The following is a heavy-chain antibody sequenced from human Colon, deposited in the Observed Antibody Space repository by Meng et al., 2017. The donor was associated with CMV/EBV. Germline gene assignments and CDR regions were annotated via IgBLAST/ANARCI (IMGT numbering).Heavy chain of an antibody. CDR2: IHDSGNT. Sequence: SETLSLTCTVSGGSISSFYWSWIRQPPGKGLEWIGYIHDSGNTNHNPSLKSRVTISMDTSKKQFSLRLNSVTAADTAVYYCARGSILDYWGQGTRVTVSS. CDR3: ARGSILDY. CDR1: GGSISSFY. V-gene: IGHV4-59*01. J-gene: IGHJ4*02.